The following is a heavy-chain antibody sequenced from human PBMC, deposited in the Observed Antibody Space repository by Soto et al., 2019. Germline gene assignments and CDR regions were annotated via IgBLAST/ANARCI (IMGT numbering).Heavy chain of an antibody. CDR2: ISPNGQGI. CDR1: GFTVTSNG. V-gene: IGHV3-23*01. D-gene: IGHD2-2*01. CDR3: AKVPQYPRDSFHY. Sequence: EVKLLESGGGLVQPGGSLRLSCGVSGFTVTSNGVSWVRQAPGKGLEWVSAISPNGQGIWYADSVKGRFTISRDISRNTVFLQMASLRAEDTAVYYCAKVPQYPRDSFHYWGQGTLVTVSS. J-gene: IGHJ4*02.